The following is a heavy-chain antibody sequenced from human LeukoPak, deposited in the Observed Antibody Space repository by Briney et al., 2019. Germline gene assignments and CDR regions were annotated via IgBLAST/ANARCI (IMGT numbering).Heavy chain of an antibody. Sequence: SVKVSCKASGCTFSSYTISWVRQAPGQGLEWMGRIIPILGIANYAQKFQGRVTITADKSTSTAYMELSSLRSEDTAVYYCARGYCSSTSCSPLRAFDIWGQGTMVTVSS. J-gene: IGHJ3*02. CDR3: ARGYCSSTSCSPLRAFDI. CDR2: IIPILGIA. CDR1: GCTFSSYT. V-gene: IGHV1-69*02. D-gene: IGHD2-2*01.